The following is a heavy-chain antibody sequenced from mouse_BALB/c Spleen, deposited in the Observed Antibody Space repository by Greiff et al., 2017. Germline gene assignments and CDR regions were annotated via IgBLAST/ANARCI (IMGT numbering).Heavy chain of an antibody. J-gene: IGHJ4*01. Sequence: LVESGPELVKPGASVKMSCKASGYTFTSYVMHWVKQKPGQGLEWIGYINPYNDGTKYNEKFKGKATLTSDKSSSTAYMELSSLTSEDSAVYYCARGRYYGSYAMDYWGQGTSVTVSS. CDR2: INPYNDGT. CDR3: ARGRYYGSYAMDY. D-gene: IGHD1-2*01. V-gene: IGHV1-14*01. CDR1: GYTFTSYV.